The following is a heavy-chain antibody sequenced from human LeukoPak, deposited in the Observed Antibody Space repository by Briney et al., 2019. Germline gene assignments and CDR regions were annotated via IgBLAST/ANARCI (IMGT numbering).Heavy chain of an antibody. Sequence: PSETLSLTCTVSGVSISSNYWSWIRQPPGKGLEWIGYIYNGGSTNYNPSLKSRVTMSVDTSKNQFSLKLTSVTAADTAVYYCATLRDGYEFDYWGQGTLVTVSS. D-gene: IGHD5-24*01. CDR1: GVSISSNY. V-gene: IGHV4-59*01. CDR3: ATLRDGYEFDY. J-gene: IGHJ4*02. CDR2: IYNGGST.